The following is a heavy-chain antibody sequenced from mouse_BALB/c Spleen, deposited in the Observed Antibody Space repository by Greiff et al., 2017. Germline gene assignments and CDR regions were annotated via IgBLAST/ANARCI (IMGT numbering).Heavy chain of an antibody. J-gene: IGHJ3*01. CDR3: AIYDGYYTWFAY. V-gene: IGHV2-9*02. CDR1: VFSLTSYG. D-gene: IGHD2-3*01. CDR2: IWAGGST. Sequence: QVQLQQSGPGLVAPSQSLSITCTVSVFSLTSYGVHWVRQPPGKGLEWLGVIWAGGSTNYNSALMSRLSISKDNSKSQVFLKMNSLQTDDTAMYYCAIYDGYYTWFAYWGQGTLVTVSA.